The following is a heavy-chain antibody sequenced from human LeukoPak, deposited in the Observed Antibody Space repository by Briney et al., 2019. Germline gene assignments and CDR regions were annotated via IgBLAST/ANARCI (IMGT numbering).Heavy chain of an antibody. V-gene: IGHV3-30*18. D-gene: IGHD4-17*01. CDR3: AKGEIVDGDRFDY. Sequence: GGSLRLSCAASGFTFSSYGMHWVRQAPGKGLEWVAVISYDGSNKYYADSVKGRFTISRDNSKNTLYLQMNSLRAEDTAVYYCAKGEIVDGDRFDYWGQGTLVTVSS. CDR2: ISYDGSNK. J-gene: IGHJ4*02. CDR1: GFTFSSYG.